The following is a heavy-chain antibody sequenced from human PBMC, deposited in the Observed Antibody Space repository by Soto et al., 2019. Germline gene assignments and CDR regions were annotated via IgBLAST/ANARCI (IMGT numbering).Heavy chain of an antibody. V-gene: IGHV3-74*01. J-gene: IGHJ4*02. CDR3: AGIFDS. D-gene: IGHD3-10*01. CDR1: GFTNSDYW. CDR2: IDGDGSGT. Sequence: EVHLLESGGASVQPGGSLRLSCVASGFTNSDYWMHWVRQVPGKGLVWVARIDGDGSGTSYADSVKGRFIISRDNAKNTVEMQTNSMRGEDTAIYYCAGIFDSWGQGPRVTVSS.